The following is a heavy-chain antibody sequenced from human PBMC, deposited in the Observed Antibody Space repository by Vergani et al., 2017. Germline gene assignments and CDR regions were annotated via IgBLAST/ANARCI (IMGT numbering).Heavy chain of an antibody. CDR1: GYSFTSYW. Sequence: EVQLVQSGAEVKKPGESLRISCKGSGYSFTSYWISWVRQRPGKGLEWMGRIDPSDSYTNYSPTFQGHVTISADKSTSAAYLQWSSLKASDTAMYYCARLMYYYTSGGRIDYWGQGTLVTVSS. CDR3: ARLMYYYTSGGRIDY. V-gene: IGHV5-10-1*03. D-gene: IGHD3-10*01. J-gene: IGHJ4*02. CDR2: IDPSDSYT.